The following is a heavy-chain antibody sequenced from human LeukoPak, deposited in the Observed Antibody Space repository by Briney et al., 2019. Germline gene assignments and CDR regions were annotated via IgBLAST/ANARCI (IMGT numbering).Heavy chain of an antibody. CDR2: IYYSGST. V-gene: IGHV4-39*07. CDR1: GGSISSSSYY. Sequence: SSETLSLTCTVSGGSISSSSYYWGWIRQPPGKGLEWIGRIYYSGSTYYNPSLKSPVTISVDTSKNQSSLKLSSVTAADTAVYYCARDEGIVATIGDTAMATGFYLWGQGTLVTVSS. CDR3: ARDEGIVATIGDTAMATGFYL. D-gene: IGHD5-12*01. J-gene: IGHJ4*02.